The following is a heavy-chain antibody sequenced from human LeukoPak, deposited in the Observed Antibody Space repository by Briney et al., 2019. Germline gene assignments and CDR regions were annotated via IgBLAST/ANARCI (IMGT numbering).Heavy chain of an antibody. CDR2: IRIKADAYAT. J-gene: IGHJ4*02. CDR1: GFTFRDSA. V-gene: IGHV3-73*01. D-gene: IGHD6-19*01. Sequence: GGSLRLSCAASGFTFRDSAIHWVRQATGEGLEWVGRIRIKADAYATTYAASLEGRFTISRDDSRNSAYLQMSSLRTEDTAVYYCTREYSSGWPFDFWGQGTLVTVSS. CDR3: TREYSSGWPFDF.